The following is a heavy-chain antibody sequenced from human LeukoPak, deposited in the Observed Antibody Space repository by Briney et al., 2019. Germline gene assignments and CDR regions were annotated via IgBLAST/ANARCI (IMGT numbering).Heavy chain of an antibody. CDR3: VRGNWELSGGFDY. Sequence: PGGSLRLSCAASGFTFSTYSIIWVRQAPGRGLDWVSSISSSSSYIYYADSVKGRFTISRDNAKNSLYLQMNSLTAEDTAVYYCVRGNWELSGGFDYWGQGTLVTVSS. D-gene: IGHD2/OR15-2a*01. CDR1: GFTFSTYS. J-gene: IGHJ4*02. CDR2: ISSSSSYI. V-gene: IGHV3-21*01.